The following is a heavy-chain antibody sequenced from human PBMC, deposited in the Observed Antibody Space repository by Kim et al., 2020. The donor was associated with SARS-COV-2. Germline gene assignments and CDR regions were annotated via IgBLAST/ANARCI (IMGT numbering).Heavy chain of an antibody. J-gene: IGHJ6*02. V-gene: IGHV1-46*01. CDR2: INPSGGST. D-gene: IGHD5-12*01. CDR1: GYTFTSYY. CDR3: ARDLTTTDGYRDYYYGMDV. Sequence: ASVKVSCKASGYTFTSYYMHWVRQAPGQGLECMGIINPSGGSTSYAQKFQGRVTMTSDTSTSTVYMELSSLRSEDTAVYYCARDLTTTDGYRDYYYGMDVWGQGTTVTVSS.